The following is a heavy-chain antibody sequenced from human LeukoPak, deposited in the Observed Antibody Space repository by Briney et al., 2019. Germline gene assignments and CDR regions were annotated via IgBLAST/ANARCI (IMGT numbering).Heavy chain of an antibody. CDR2: IYYTGAT. Sequence: SETLSLTCTVSGGSISSSSYYWGWIRQPPGKGLEFIGYIYYTGATLYNPSLKSRVTMSVDTSKNQFSLKLSSVTAADTAVYYCARHDPVGYYQHGMDVWGQGTTVTVSS. V-gene: IGHV4-61*05. CDR3: ARHDPVGYYQHGMDV. D-gene: IGHD2-15*01. CDR1: GGSISSSSYY. J-gene: IGHJ6*02.